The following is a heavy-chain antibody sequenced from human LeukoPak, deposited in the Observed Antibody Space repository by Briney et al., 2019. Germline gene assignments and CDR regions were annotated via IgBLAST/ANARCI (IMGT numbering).Heavy chain of an antibody. D-gene: IGHD2-15*01. CDR2: TYYSRST. Sequence: SETLSLTCTVSGGSISSYYWSWIRQPPGKGLEWIGYTYYSRSTNYNPSLKSRVTISVDTSKNQFSLKLSSVTAADTAVYYCARGTYCSGGSCLVYWGQGTLVTVSS. CDR1: GGSISSYY. V-gene: IGHV4-59*01. J-gene: IGHJ4*02. CDR3: ARGTYCSGGSCLVY.